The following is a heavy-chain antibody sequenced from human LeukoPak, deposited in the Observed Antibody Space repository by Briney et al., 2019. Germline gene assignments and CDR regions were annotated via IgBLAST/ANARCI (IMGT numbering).Heavy chain of an antibody. Sequence: GGSLRLSCAASGFIVSSNYMSWVRQAPGKGLEYVSAISSNGGSTYYANSVKGRFTISRDNSKNTLYLQMGSLRAEDMAVYYCARGSREEAIFGVVNYYYYYYMDVWGKGTTVTVSS. CDR2: ISSNGGST. CDR1: GFIVSSNY. CDR3: ARGSREEAIFGVVNYYYYYYMDV. J-gene: IGHJ6*03. D-gene: IGHD3-3*01. V-gene: IGHV3-64*01.